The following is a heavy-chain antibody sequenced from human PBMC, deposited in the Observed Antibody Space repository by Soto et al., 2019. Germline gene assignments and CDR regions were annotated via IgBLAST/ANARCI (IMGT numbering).Heavy chain of an antibody. CDR2: IRSRDVTI. Sequence: GGSLRLSCAASGFTLNTYSVNWVRQAPGKGLEWVSYIRSRDVTISYADSVKGRFTISGDSAQNSVFLQMNSLRVEDTAVYYCARDSDYAFDIWGQGILVTVSS. D-gene: IGHD2-21*02. V-gene: IGHV3-48*01. CDR1: GFTLNTYS. J-gene: IGHJ3*02. CDR3: ARDSDYAFDI.